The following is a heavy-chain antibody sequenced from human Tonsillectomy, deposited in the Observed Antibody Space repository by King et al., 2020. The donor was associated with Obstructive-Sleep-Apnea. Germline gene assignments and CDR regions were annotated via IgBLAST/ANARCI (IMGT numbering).Heavy chain of an antibody. Sequence: VQLQESGPGLVRPSQTLSLICSVSGDSLTSGGYFWSWIRQHPDKGLEWIGSIYHSGPTYHTPSLRSRLFMSVDTSKNQFSLRLTAVTVADTAVYYCARNRDYGDYVDFWGQGTLVAVSS. D-gene: IGHD4-17*01. V-gene: IGHV4-31*03. CDR1: GDSLTSGGYF. CDR3: ARNRDYGDYVDF. J-gene: IGHJ4*02. CDR2: IYHSGPT.